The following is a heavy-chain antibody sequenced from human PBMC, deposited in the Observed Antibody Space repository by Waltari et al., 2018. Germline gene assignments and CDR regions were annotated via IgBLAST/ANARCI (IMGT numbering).Heavy chain of an antibody. CDR2: IIPIFGTA. D-gene: IGHD7-27*01. CDR3: ARVTTNWGAGDWYFDL. CDR1: GGTFSSYA. Sequence: QVQLVQSGAEVKKPGSSVKVSCKASGGTFSSYAISWVRQAPGQGLEWMGGIIPIFGTANYAKKFQGRVTITADESTSTAYMELSSLRSEDTAVYYCARVTTNWGAGDWYFDLWGRGTLVTVSS. V-gene: IGHV1-69*12. J-gene: IGHJ2*01.